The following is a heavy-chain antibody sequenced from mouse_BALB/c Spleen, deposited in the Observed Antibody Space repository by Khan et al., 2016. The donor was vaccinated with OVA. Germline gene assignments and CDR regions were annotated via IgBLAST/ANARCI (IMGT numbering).Heavy chain of an antibody. CDR2: ISYSGNT. J-gene: IGHJ2*02. CDR3: ARVYGGDFDY. Sequence: EVKLQESGPGLVKPSQSLSLTCTVTGYSITSDYAWNWIRQFPGNKLEWMGFISYSGNTKYNPSLKSRFSITRDKSKNQFFLQLNSVTTEDTATYYCARVYGGDFDYWGQGTSLTVSS. D-gene: IGHD1-1*01. CDR1: GYSITSDYA. V-gene: IGHV3-2*02.